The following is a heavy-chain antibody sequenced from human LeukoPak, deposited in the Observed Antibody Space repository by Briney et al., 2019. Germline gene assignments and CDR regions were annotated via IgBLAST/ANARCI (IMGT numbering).Heavy chain of an antibody. CDR1: GGSISSYY. D-gene: IGHD2-2*01. CDR2: IYTSGST. CDR3: ASSLGYCSSTSCYPMDAFDI. J-gene: IGHJ3*02. V-gene: IGHV4-4*07. Sequence: SETLSLTCTVSGGSISSYYWSWIRQPAGKGLEWIGRIYTSGSTNYNPSLKSRVTMPVDTSKNQFSLKLSSVTAADTAVYYCASSLGYCSSTSCYPMDAFDIWGQGTMVTVSS.